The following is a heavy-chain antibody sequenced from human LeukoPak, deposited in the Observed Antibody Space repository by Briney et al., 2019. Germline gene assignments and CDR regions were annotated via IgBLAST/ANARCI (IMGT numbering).Heavy chain of an antibody. J-gene: IGHJ5*02. CDR2: IKQDGSEK. Sequence: GGSLTLSCAASGFTLSSYWISWVRQAPGKWLGWVANIKQDGSEKYYVDSVKGRFTISRDNAKNSLYLQMNSLRAEDTAVYYCAREDVWFGEWNWFDPWGQGTLVTVSS. D-gene: IGHD3-10*01. CDR1: GFTLSSYW. V-gene: IGHV3-7*01. CDR3: AREDVWFGEWNWFDP.